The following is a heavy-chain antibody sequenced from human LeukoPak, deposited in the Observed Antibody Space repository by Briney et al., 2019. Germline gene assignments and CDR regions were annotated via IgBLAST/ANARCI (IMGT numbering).Heavy chain of an antibody. Sequence: HPGGSLRLSCAASGFTFSSYGMSWVRQAPGKGLEWVSAISGSGGSTYYADSVKGRFTISRDNSKNTLYLQMNSLRAADTAVYYCAKWDLGQWLAGHFDYWGQGTLVTVSS. CDR1: GFTFSSYG. CDR2: ISGSGGST. CDR3: AKWDLGQWLAGHFDY. V-gene: IGHV3-23*01. D-gene: IGHD6-19*01. J-gene: IGHJ4*02.